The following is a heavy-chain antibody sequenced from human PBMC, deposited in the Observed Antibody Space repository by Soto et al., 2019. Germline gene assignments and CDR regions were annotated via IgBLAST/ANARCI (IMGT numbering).Heavy chain of an antibody. J-gene: IGHJ5*02. D-gene: IGHD3-16*01. CDR3: ARRSRSGDVWVGYNWFDP. CDR1: GYSFPSHW. V-gene: IGHV5-51*01. Sequence: GESLKISCKGSGYSFPSHWIAWVRQMPGKGLEWMGLIYPGDSDTRYSPSFQGRVIISADKSISTAYLQWSSLKASDTAMYYCARRSRSGDVWVGYNWFDPWGQGTLVTVSS. CDR2: IYPGDSDT.